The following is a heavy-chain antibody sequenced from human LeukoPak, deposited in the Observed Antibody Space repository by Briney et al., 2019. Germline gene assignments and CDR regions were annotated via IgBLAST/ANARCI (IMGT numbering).Heavy chain of an antibody. CDR3: ARLLEYCGGDCPEAFDI. Sequence: SETLSLTCTVSGGSISSYYWSWLRQPPVKGLEWIGYIYYSGSTNYNPSLKSRVTISVDTSKNQFSLKLSSVTAADTAVYYCARLLEYCGGDCPEAFDIWGQGTMVTVSS. V-gene: IGHV4-59*01. CDR1: GGSISSYY. CDR2: IYYSGST. D-gene: IGHD2-21*02. J-gene: IGHJ3*02.